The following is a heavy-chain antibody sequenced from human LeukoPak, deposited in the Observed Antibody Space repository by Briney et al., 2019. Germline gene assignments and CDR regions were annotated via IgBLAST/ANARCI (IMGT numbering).Heavy chain of an antibody. CDR2: NSGST. CDR3: ARGRGYGGNYLRAFDI. Sequence: SETLSLTCTVSGGSIGSYFWSWIRQPPGKGLEWIGYNSGSTKYNPSLKSRVTISVDTSKNQLSLKLSSVTAADTAVYYCARGRGYGGNYLRAFDIWGQGTMVSVPS. CDR1: GGSIGSYF. V-gene: IGHV4-59*08. D-gene: IGHD1-26*01. J-gene: IGHJ3*02.